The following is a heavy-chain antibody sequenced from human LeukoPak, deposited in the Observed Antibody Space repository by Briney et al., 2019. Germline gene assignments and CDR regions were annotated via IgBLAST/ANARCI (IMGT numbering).Heavy chain of an antibody. D-gene: IGHD1-26*01. CDR1: GGSISGYC. CDR2: ICYSGST. CDR3: ARGGTSYDC. Sequence: PSETLSLTCTASGGSISGYCWSWIRQPPGKGLEWIAYICYSGSTNYNPSLKSRVSMSVDTSNNQFSLKLNSLTAADTAVYYCARGGTSYDCWGQGTLVTVSS. V-gene: IGHV4-59*01. J-gene: IGHJ4*02.